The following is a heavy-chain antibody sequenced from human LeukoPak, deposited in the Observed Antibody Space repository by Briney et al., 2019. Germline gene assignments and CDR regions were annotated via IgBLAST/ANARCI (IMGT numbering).Heavy chain of an antibody. V-gene: IGHV3-23*01. J-gene: IGHJ4*02. CDR2: ISGGGITT. CDR1: GFTFSNYA. Sequence: SGGSLRPSCAASGFTFSNYAMSWVRQAPGKGLEWVSTISGGGITTYYADSAKGRFTISRDNSKNTMFLQMNSLRADGTAVYYCPRQSYASGWNPFDYWARESWSPSPQ. CDR3: PRQSYASGWNPFDY. D-gene: IGHD6-19*01.